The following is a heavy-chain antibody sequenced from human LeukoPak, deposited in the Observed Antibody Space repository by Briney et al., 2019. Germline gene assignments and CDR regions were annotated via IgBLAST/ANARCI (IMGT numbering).Heavy chain of an antibody. CDR2: IIPIFGTA. J-gene: IGHJ6*02. CDR3: ARDRIVRIAVAGTYYYYGTDV. Sequence: SVKVSCKASGGTFSSYAISWVRQAPGQGLEWMGGIIPIFGTANYAQKFQGRVTITADESTSTAYMELSSLRSEDTAVYYCARDRIVRIAVAGTYYYYGTDVWGQGTTVTVSS. V-gene: IGHV1-69*01. D-gene: IGHD6-19*01. CDR1: GGTFSSYA.